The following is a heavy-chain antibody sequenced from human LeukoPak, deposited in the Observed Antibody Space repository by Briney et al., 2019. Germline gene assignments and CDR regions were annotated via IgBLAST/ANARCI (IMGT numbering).Heavy chain of an antibody. J-gene: IGHJ6*03. V-gene: IGHV3-30*02. D-gene: IGHD3-3*01. CDR2: IRYDGSND. CDR1: GFTFSTYG. CDR3: AKDLFTEWLPMDV. Sequence: GGSLRLSCAASGFTFSTYGMHWVRQAPGKGWEGVAFIRYDGSNDYYADSVRGRFSISRDNSKNTLYLQMSSLTPEDTAVYYCAKDLFTEWLPMDVWGKGTTVTVSS.